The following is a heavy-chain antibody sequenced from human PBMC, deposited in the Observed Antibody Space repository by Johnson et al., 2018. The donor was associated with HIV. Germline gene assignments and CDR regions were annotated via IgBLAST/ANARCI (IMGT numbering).Heavy chain of an antibody. D-gene: IGHD2-15*01. Sequence: EQLVESGGGVVQPGKSLTLSCVGSGLSFSNFGMSWVRQAPGKGLEWVSGINWNGGSTGYADSVKGRFTISRDNAKNSLYLQMNSLRAEDTALYYCARGIVLVVGATRGDGFDIWGQGTMVTVSS. CDR2: INWNGGST. J-gene: IGHJ3*02. V-gene: IGHV3-20*04. CDR3: ARGIVLVVGATRGDGFDI. CDR1: GLSFSNFG.